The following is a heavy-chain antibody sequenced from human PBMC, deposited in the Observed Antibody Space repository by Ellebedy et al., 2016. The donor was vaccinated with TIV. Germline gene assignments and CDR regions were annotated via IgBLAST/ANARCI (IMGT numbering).Heavy chain of an antibody. V-gene: IGHV1-46*04. D-gene: IGHD3-10*01. Sequence: ASVKVSCXASGYIFSNYYMHWVRQAPGQGLEWMGIINPSGGSTSYAQKLEGRVTMTRDTSTETVYMELNSLRSEDTAVYYCARCEELWFGESAYYDDWGQGTLVTVSS. J-gene: IGHJ4*02. CDR1: GYIFSNYY. CDR3: ARCEELWFGESAYYDD. CDR2: INPSGGST.